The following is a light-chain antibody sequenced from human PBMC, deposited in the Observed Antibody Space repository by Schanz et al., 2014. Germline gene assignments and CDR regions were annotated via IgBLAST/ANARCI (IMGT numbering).Light chain of an antibody. J-gene: IGKJ2*01. Sequence: DIQMTQSPSTLSSSLFDIFPITCLSLPLILIWLSWYQQKPGKAPKLLIYDASSLESGVPSRFSGSGSGTEFTLTITSLQPDDFATYYCQQYNSYSQTFGQGTRLQIK. V-gene: IGKV1-5*01. CDR1: PLILIW. CDR2: DAS. CDR3: QQYNSYSQT.